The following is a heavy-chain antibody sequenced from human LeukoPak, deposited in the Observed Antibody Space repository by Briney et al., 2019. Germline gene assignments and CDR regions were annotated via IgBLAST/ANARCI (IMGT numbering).Heavy chain of an antibody. J-gene: IGHJ4*02. Sequence: GGSLRLSCAASGFTFSGSAMHWVRQASGKGLEWVGRIRSKANSYATAYSASVKGRFTISRDDSKNTAYLQMNSLKTEDTAVYYCTRGGYSSGWYEDYRGQGTLVTVSS. CDR2: IRSKANSYAT. V-gene: IGHV3-73*01. CDR1: GFTFSGSA. CDR3: TRGGYSSGWYEDY. D-gene: IGHD6-19*01.